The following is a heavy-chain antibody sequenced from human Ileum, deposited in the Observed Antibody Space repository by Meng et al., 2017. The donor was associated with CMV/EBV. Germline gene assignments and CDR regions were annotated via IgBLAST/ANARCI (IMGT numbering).Heavy chain of an antibody. D-gene: IGHD6-6*01. V-gene: IGHV3-7*01. CDR2: IKQDGSEK. CDR3: ATTSGSSY. J-gene: IGHJ4*02. Sequence: LRLSCASSGLTFSTFWMSWFRQAPGKGLEWVAHIKQDGSEKYYVDSVKGRFTISRDNTENSLFLQMNTLRAEDTAVYYCATTSGSSYWGQGALVTVSS. CDR1: GLTFSTFW.